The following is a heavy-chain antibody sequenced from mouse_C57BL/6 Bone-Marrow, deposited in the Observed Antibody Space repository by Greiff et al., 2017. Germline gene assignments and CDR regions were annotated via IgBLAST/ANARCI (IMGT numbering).Heavy chain of an antibody. CDR2: IYPGDGDT. J-gene: IGHJ2*01. V-gene: IGHV1-82*01. CDR1: GYAFSSYW. Sequence: QVQLQQSGPELVKPGASVKISCKASGYAFSSYWMNWVKQRPGKGLEWIGRIYPGDGDTNYNGKFKGKATLTADKSSSTAYMQLSSLTSEDSAVYFCARWSITTVVEGYWGQGTTLTVSS. D-gene: IGHD1-1*01. CDR3: ARWSITTVVEGY.